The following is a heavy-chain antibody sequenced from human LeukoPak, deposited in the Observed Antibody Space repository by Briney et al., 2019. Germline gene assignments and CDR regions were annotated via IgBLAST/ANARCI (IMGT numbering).Heavy chain of an antibody. D-gene: IGHD3-3*01. V-gene: IGHV4-34*01. CDR1: EFIFSGYW. CDR2: INHSGST. Sequence: GSLRLSCAASEFIFSGYWMNWVRQAPGKGLEWIGEINHSGSTNYNPSLKSRVTISVDTSKNQFSLKLSSVTAADTAVYHCARSRSGYSDYWGQGTLVTVSS. J-gene: IGHJ4*02. CDR3: ARSRSGYSDY.